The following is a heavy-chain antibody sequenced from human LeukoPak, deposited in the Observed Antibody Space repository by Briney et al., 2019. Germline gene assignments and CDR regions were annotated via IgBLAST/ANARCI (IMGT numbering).Heavy chain of an antibody. D-gene: IGHD4-23*01. Sequence: PSETLSLTCAVYGGSFGGYYWSWIRQPPGKGLEWIGEINHSGSTNYNPSLKSRVTISVDTSKNQFSLKLSSVTAADTAVYYCARGNRMTTVVTPSNYYYYMDVWGKGTTVTVSS. CDR1: GGSFGGYY. V-gene: IGHV4-34*01. CDR3: ARGNRMTTVVTPSNYYYYMDV. J-gene: IGHJ6*03. CDR2: INHSGST.